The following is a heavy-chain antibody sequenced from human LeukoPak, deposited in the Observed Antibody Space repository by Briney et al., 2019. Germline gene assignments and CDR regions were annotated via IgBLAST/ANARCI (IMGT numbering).Heavy chain of an antibody. D-gene: IGHD4-23*01. CDR1: GFTFGRFW. J-gene: IGHJ4*02. Sequence: PGGSLRLSCAASGFTFGRFWVSWVRQAPGKGLEWVASINQDESRKHYADSVKGRFTISRDNARYSLFLQMNSLRVEDTAVYSCAKLLNEGTPYDHWGQGALVIVSS. V-gene: IGHV3-7*01. CDR3: AKLLNEGTPYDH. CDR2: INQDESRK.